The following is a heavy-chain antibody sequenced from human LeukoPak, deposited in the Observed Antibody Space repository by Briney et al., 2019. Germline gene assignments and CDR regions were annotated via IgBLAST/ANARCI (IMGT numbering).Heavy chain of an antibody. CDR1: GYTFTSYG. CDR2: ISAYNGNT. D-gene: IGHD3-22*01. CDR3: ARAPYSSRFGFDP. V-gene: IGHV1-18*01. J-gene: IGHJ5*02. Sequence: ASVKVSCKASGYTFTSYGISWVRQAPGQGLEWMGWISAYNGNTNYAQKFQGRVTITADKSTSTAYMELSSLRSEDTAVYYCARAPYSSRFGFDPWGQGTLVTVSS.